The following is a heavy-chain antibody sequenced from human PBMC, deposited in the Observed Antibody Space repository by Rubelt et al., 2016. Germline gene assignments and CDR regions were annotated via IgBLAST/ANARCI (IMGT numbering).Heavy chain of an antibody. Sequence: QVQLVQSGAEVKKPGASVKVSCKASGYTFTSYGISWVRQAPGQGLEWMGWISAYNGNTNYAQKLQGRVTMTTDTSTSTAYMELRSLRSDDTAVDYCARVRTFKTKEYYYYYGMDVWGQGTTVTVSS. CDR3: ARVRTFKTKEYYYYYGMDV. J-gene: IGHJ6*02. CDR1: GYTFTSYG. CDR2: ISAYNGNT. D-gene: IGHD1-14*01. V-gene: IGHV1-18*01.